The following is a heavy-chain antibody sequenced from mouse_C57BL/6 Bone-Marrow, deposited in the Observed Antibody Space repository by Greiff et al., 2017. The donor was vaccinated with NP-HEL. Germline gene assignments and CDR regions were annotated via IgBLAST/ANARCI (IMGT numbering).Heavy chain of an antibody. J-gene: IGHJ3*01. D-gene: IGHD1-1*01. CDR1: GYTFTSYW. Sequence: QVQLQQPGAELVKPGASVKLSCKASGYTFTSYWMHWVKQRPGQGLEWIGMIHPNSGSTNYNEKFKSKATLTVDKSSSTAYMQLSSLTSEDSAVYYCARRGYYGSSYECAYWGQGTLVTVSA. CDR3: ARRGYYGSSYECAY. CDR2: IHPNSGST. V-gene: IGHV1-64*01.